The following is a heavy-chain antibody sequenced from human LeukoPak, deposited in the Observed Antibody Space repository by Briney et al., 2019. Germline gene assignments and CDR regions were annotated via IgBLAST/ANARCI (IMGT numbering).Heavy chain of an antibody. D-gene: IGHD6-13*01. CDR1: GFTFSSYS. J-gene: IGHJ4*02. Sequence: GGSLGLSCAASGFTFSSYSMNWVRQAPGKGLEWVSSITATSSYIYYADSVRGRFTISRDNAKNSLYLQMNSLRAEDTAVYYCARPAAAIPPYWGQGTLVTVSS. CDR2: ITATSSYI. CDR3: ARPAAAIPPY. V-gene: IGHV3-21*01.